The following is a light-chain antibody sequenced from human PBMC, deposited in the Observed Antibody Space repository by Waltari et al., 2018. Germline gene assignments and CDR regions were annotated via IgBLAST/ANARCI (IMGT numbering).Light chain of an antibody. CDR2: AAS. CDR1: QSISSY. V-gene: IGKV1-39*01. Sequence: DIQMTKSPSSLSASVGDRVTITCRASQSISSYLNWYQQKPGKAPKLLIYAASSLQSGVPSRLSGSGSGTDFTLTISSLQPEDFATYYCQQSYSTPLTFGGGTKVEIK. CDR3: QQSYSTPLT. J-gene: IGKJ4*01.